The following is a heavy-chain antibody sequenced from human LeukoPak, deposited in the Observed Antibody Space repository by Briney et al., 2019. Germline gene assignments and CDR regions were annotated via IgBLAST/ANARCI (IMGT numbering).Heavy chain of an antibody. D-gene: IGHD2/OR15-2a*01. J-gene: IGHJ4*02. Sequence: GGSLRLSCAVSGFTFSNYGMYWVRQAPGKGLEWVAVISYDGSEKYYADSVKGRFTISRDNSNNTLSVQMNSLRPEDTAVYYCARAPEGLRILSADYWGQGVLVTVSS. V-gene: IGHV3-30*03. CDR2: ISYDGSEK. CDR1: GFTFSNYG. CDR3: ARAPEGLRILSADY.